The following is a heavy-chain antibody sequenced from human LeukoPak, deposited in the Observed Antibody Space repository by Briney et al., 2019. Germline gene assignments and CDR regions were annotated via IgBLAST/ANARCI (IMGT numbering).Heavy chain of an antibody. CDR2: IWFDGSNK. V-gene: IGHV3-30*02. CDR3: ARSRGGSSLLGY. Sequence: GGSLRLSCAASGFTFSAYGMHWVRQAPGKGLEWVAVIWFDGSNKYYADSVKGRFTISRDNSKNTLYLQMNSLRAEDTAVYYCARSRGGSSLLGYWGQGTLVTLSS. CDR1: GFTFSAYG. J-gene: IGHJ4*02. D-gene: IGHD2-15*01.